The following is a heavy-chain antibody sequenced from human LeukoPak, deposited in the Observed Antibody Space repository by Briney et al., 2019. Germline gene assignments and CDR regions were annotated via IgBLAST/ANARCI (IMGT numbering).Heavy chain of an antibody. D-gene: IGHD5-18*01. CDR3: ARDLSYGYVLSYYFDY. Sequence: GGSLRLSCAASGFTFSSYSMNWVRQAPGKGLEWVSYISSSSSTIYYADSVKGRFTISRDNAKNSLYLQVNSLRAEDTAVYYCARDLSYGYVLSYYFDYWGQGTLVTVSS. CDR1: GFTFSSYS. J-gene: IGHJ4*02. CDR2: ISSSSSTI. V-gene: IGHV3-48*01.